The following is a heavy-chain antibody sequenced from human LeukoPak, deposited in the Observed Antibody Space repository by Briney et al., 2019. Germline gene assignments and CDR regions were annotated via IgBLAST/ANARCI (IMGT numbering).Heavy chain of an antibody. CDR3: AKSIDPMVRGGDY. J-gene: IGHJ4*02. CDR2: ISGSGGST. CDR1: GFTFSSYA. Sequence: PGGSLRLSCAASGFTFSSYAMSWVRQAPGKGLEWVSAISGSGGSTYYADSVKGRSTISRDNSKNTLYLQMNSLRAEDTAVYYCAKSIDPMVRGGDYWGQGTLVTVSS. D-gene: IGHD3-10*01. V-gene: IGHV3-23*01.